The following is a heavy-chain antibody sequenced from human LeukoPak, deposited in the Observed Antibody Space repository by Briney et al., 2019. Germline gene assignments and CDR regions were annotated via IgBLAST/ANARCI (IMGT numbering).Heavy chain of an antibody. CDR1: GFTFSSYS. V-gene: IGHV3-21*01. J-gene: IGHJ4*02. D-gene: IGHD3-16*02. CDR3: ARDLVEENYFDY. Sequence: GGSLRLSCAASGFTFSSYSMNWVRQAPGKGLEWVSSISSSSSYIYYADSVKGRFTISRDNAKNSLYLQMNSLRAEDTAVYYCARDLVEENYFDYWGQGTLVTVSS. CDR2: ISSSSSYI.